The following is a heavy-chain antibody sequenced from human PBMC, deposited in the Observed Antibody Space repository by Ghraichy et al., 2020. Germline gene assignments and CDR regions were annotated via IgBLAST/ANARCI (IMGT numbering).Heavy chain of an antibody. V-gene: IGHV1-18*01. D-gene: IGHD2-8*02. CDR2: INSYNGDT. CDR1: GYTFTTYG. CDR3: ARGGPYCSGCVCYFLDS. J-gene: IGHJ4*02. Sequence: ASVKVSCKASGYTFTTYGLTWLRQAPGQGLEWMGWINSYNGDTKYAQKVQGRVTMTTDTSTSTAYMELRSLRSDDTAVYYCARGGPYCSGCVCYFLDSWGQGTLVTVSS.